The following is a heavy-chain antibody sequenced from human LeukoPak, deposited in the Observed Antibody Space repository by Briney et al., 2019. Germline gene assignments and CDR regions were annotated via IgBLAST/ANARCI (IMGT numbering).Heavy chain of an antibody. D-gene: IGHD6-6*01. CDR1: RFTFSDYY. V-gene: IGHV3-11*04. J-gene: IGHJ6*03. CDR2: IRSSGSTI. CDR3: ARSSYRYSSSHYYYYMDV. Sequence: GGSLRLSCTASRFTFSDYYMSWIRQAPGKGLEWVSYIRSSGSTIYYADSVKGRFTISRDNAKNSLYLQMNSLRAEDTAVYYCARSSYRYSSSHYYYYMDVWGKGTTVTVSS.